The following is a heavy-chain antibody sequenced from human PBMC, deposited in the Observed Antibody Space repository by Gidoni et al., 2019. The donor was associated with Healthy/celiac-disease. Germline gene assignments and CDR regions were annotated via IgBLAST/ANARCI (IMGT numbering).Heavy chain of an antibody. CDR2: IIPIFGTA. V-gene: IGHV1-69*06. Sequence: QVQLLQSGAEVKKPGSSVKVSCKASGGPFSSYALSWVRQATGQGLEWMGGIIPIFGTANYAQKFQGRVTITADKSTSTAYMELSSLRSEDAAVYYWARRGLPMATTTYYYGMDVWGQGTTVTVSS. D-gene: IGHD1-26*01. CDR1: GGPFSSYA. J-gene: IGHJ6*02. CDR3: ARRGLPMATTTYYYGMDV.